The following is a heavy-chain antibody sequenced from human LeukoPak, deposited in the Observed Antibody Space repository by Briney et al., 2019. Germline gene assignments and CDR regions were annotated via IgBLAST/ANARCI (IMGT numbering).Heavy chain of an antibody. D-gene: IGHD5-24*01. CDR3: ARGLDGYNYSYYYYYYMDV. J-gene: IGHJ6*03. V-gene: IGHV3-7*04. CDR1: GFTFSSYA. CDR2: IKQDGSEK. Sequence: GGSLRLSCAASGFTFSSYAMHWVRQAPGKGLEWVANIKQDGSEKYYVDSVKGRFTISRDNAKNSLYLQMNSLRAEDTAVYYCARGLDGYNYSYYYYYYMDVWGKGTTVTISS.